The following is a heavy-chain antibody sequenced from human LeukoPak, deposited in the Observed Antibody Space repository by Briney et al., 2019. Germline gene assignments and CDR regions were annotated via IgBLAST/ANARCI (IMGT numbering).Heavy chain of an antibody. D-gene: IGHD1-1*01. CDR3: ARELNWNLDY. V-gene: IGHV3-48*04. Sequence: GGSLRLSCAASGFTFSSYSMNWVRQAPGKGLEWVSYISSSSTIYYADSVKGGFTISRDNAKNSLYLQMNSLRAEDTAVYYCARELNWNLDYWGQGTLVTVSS. CDR1: GFTFSSYS. J-gene: IGHJ4*02. CDR2: ISSSSTI.